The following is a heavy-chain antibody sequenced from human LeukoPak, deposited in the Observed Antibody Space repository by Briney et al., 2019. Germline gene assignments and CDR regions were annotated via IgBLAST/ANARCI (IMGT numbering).Heavy chain of an antibody. D-gene: IGHD2-2*01. Sequence: GGSLRLSCAASGFTFSTYGMHWVRQAPGKGLEWVAVMSFDGSDKYYADSVKGRFTISRDNSKNTLYLQMNSLRAEDTAVYYCAKADCSTTSCYFDPWGQGTLVTVSS. CDR3: AKADCSTTSCYFDP. J-gene: IGHJ5*02. CDR1: GFTFSTYG. V-gene: IGHV3-30*18. CDR2: MSFDGSDK.